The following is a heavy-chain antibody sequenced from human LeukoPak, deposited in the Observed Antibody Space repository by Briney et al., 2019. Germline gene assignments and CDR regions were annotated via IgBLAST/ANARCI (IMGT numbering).Heavy chain of an antibody. D-gene: IGHD3-10*01. CDR1: GFTFDDYG. J-gene: IGHJ4*02. Sequence: GSLRLSCAASGFTFDDYGMSWIRQPPGKGLEWIGEINHSGSTNYNPSLKSRVTISVDTSKNQFSLKLSSVTAADTAVYYCAGDGQGSFDYWGQGTLVTVSS. CDR2: INHSGST. V-gene: IGHV4-34*08. CDR3: AGDGQGSFDY.